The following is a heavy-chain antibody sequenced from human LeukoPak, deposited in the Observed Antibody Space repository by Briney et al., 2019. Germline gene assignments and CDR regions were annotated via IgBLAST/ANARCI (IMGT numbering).Heavy chain of an antibody. CDR3: TRDASGDTNSGPRMDI. D-gene: IGHD1-26*01. CDR2: IKPDGSEK. J-gene: IGHJ6*02. CDR1: AFTFRTYW. V-gene: IGHV3-7*05. Sequence: GGSLRLSCAASAFTFRTYWMSWVRQAPGKGLEWVAMIKPDGSEKYYVDSVKGLFTISRDNAKNSLYLQMTSLRAEDTAVYYCTRDASGDTNSGPRMDIWGQGTTVTVSS.